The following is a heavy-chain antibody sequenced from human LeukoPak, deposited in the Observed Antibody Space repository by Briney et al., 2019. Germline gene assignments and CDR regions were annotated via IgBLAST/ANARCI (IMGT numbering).Heavy chain of an antibody. J-gene: IGHJ5*02. CDR3: AREILLWFGELSYNWFDP. Sequence: SVTLSLTCTVSGGSISSYYWSWIRQPPGKGLEWIGYIYYSGSTNYNPSLKSRVTISVDTSKNQFSLKLSSVTAADTAVYYCAREILLWFGELSYNWFDPWGQGTLVTVSS. CDR2: IYYSGST. D-gene: IGHD3-10*01. CDR1: GGSISSYY. V-gene: IGHV4-59*01.